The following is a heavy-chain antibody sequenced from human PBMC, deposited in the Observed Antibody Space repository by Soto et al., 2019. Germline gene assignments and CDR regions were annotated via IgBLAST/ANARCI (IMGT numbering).Heavy chain of an antibody. V-gene: IGHV3-33*01. J-gene: IGHJ4*02. CDR3: ASDGIGGTTFRGYHDY. CDR1: GSIFRGYG. Sequence: QVQLVESGGGVVQPGRSLRLSCAASGSIFRGYGMHWVRQAPGKGLEWVAVIRYDGSNINYADSVMGRFTISRDNSNNTLYLEMNSLRAEDTAVYYCASDGIGGTTFRGYHDYRGQGNLVTVSS. D-gene: IGHD2-15*01. CDR2: IRYDGSNI.